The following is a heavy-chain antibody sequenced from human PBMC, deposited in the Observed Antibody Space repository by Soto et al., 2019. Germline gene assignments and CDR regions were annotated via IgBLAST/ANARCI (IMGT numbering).Heavy chain of an antibody. J-gene: IGHJ4*02. CDR3: ARARVYYDTGGYFNS. D-gene: IGHD3-22*01. Sequence: ASVKVSCKASGYTFTGYYLHWVRQAPGQGLEWMGWINPNSGDTIYAQKFQGWVTMTRDTSINTAYMELSRLRSDDTAVYYCARARVYYDTGGYFNSWGQGTLVTVS. CDR2: INPNSGDT. V-gene: IGHV1-2*04. CDR1: GYTFTGYY.